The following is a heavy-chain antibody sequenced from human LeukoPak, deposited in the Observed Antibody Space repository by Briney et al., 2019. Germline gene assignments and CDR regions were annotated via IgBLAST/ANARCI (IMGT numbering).Heavy chain of an antibody. CDR3: VRDRGRQLWPTYYFDY. D-gene: IGHD5-18*01. Sequence: PGGSLRLSCAASGFTFSSYAMHWVPHAPGKGLEWVTVISYDGSNKYYADSVKGRFTISRDNSKNTLYLQMNSLRAEDTAVYYCVRDRGRQLWPTYYFDYWGQGTLVTVSS. V-gene: IGHV3-30*04. CDR2: ISYDGSNK. CDR1: GFTFSSYA. J-gene: IGHJ4*02.